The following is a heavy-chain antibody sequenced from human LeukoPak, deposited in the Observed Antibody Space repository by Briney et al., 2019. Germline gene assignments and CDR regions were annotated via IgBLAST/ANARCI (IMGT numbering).Heavy chain of an antibody. CDR1: GGSFSGYY. D-gene: IGHD6-19*01. Sequence: SETLSLTCAVYGGSFSGYYWSWIRQPPGKGLEWIGEINHSGSTNYNPSLKSRVTISVDTSKNQFSLKLSSVTAADTAVYYCARARDGIAVAGTSARYYFDYWGQGTLVTVSS. CDR3: ARARDGIAVAGTSARYYFDY. J-gene: IGHJ4*02. V-gene: IGHV4-34*01. CDR2: INHSGST.